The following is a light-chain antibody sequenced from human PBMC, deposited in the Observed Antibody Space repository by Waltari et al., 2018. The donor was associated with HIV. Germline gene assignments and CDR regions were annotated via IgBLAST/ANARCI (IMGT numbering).Light chain of an antibody. CDR2: KAS. V-gene: IGKV1-5*03. CDR3: QRYNSKAPWT. CDR1: QRIDRL. Sequence: DIHMTPSPSTPSASVGGRVTITCRASQRIDRLLAWYQQRPGKAPKLLIYKASILEGGVAVRFSGSGSGTEFTLTINSLQPDDFASYFGQRYNSKAPWTFGQGTQVEIK. J-gene: IGKJ1*01.